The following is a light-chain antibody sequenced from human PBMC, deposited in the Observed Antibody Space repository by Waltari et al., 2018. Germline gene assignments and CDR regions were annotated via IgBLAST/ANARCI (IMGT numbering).Light chain of an antibody. CDR2: SST. Sequence: QTVVTQEPSLTVSPGGTVPLTCASSTGPVASAHYPSWFHQMPGQAPRALIFSSTNKYSWTPARFSGSLLGGKAALTLSSVQPEDEADYYCLLHFGGDQLVFGGGTRLTVL. V-gene: IGLV7-43*01. CDR1: TGPVASAHY. CDR3: LLHFGGDQLV. J-gene: IGLJ3*02.